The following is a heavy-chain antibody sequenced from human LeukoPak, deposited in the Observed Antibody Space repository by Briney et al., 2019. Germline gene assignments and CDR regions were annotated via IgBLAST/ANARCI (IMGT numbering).Heavy chain of an antibody. CDR3: ARDGRLTSSSWFDY. CDR2: IYTSGST. V-gene: IGHV4-61*02. D-gene: IGHD6-13*01. J-gene: IGHJ4*02. CDR1: GGSISSGSYY. Sequence: PSETLSLTCTVSGGSISSGSYYWSWIRQPAGKGLEWIGRIYTSGSTNYNPSLKSRVTISVDTSKNQFSLKLSSVTAADTAVYYCARDGRLTSSSWFDYWGQGTLVTVSS.